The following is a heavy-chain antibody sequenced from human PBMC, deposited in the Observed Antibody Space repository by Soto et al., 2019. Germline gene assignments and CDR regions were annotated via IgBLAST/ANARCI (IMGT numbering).Heavy chain of an antibody. CDR1: GGTFSSYA. CDR2: IIPIFGTA. CDR3: ERARVEGSKAGTKVLVFDY. Sequence: QLQLGQSGAEVKKPGSSVKVSCKASGGTFSSYAITWVRQAPGQGLEWMGGIIPIFGTANYAQKLQGRVTITAEEYTSTAYMELSSLRSEDTAVYYCERARVEGSKAGTKVLVFDYWGQGTLVTVSS. D-gene: IGHD1-1*01. J-gene: IGHJ4*02. V-gene: IGHV1-69*01.